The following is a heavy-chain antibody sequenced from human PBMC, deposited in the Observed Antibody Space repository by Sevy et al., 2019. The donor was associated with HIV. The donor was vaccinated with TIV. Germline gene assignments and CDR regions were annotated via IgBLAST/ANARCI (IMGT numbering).Heavy chain of an antibody. V-gene: IGHV3-21*01. D-gene: IGHD3-3*02. Sequence: GGSLRLSCAASGFTFSPYSMNWVRQAPGKGLEWVSSISSSSSYIYYADSVKGRFIISRDNAKNSRYLQLNSLRAEDTAVYYCAREGGHVNIFGVVQRDAMDVWGQGTTVTVSS. CDR2: ISSSSSYI. CDR1: GFTFSPYS. J-gene: IGHJ6*02. CDR3: AREGGHVNIFGVVQRDAMDV.